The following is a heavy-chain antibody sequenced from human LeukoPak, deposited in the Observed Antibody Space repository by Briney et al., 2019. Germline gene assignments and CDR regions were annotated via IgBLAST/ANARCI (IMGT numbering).Heavy chain of an antibody. CDR1: GGSISSSTW. CDR3: ASGGLVSRYLDH. J-gene: IGHJ4*02. Sequence: SETLSLTCAVSGGSISSSTWWTWVRLPPGKGLEWIGEVFHSGRTNLNPSLKSRLTLSVDESKHEFSLKLTSLTAADTAVYYCASGGLVSRYLDHWGQGTLVTVSS. CDR2: VFHSGRT. V-gene: IGHV4-4*02. D-gene: IGHD3-9*01.